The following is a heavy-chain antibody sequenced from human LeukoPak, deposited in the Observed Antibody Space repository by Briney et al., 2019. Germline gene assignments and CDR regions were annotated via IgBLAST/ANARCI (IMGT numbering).Heavy chain of an antibody. CDR2: IFSNDEK. CDR3: ARIRAAAGTFYFDY. V-gene: IGHV2-26*01. D-gene: IGHD6-13*01. Sequence: ESGPVLVKPTETLTLTCTVSGFSLSNARMGVSWIRQPPGKALEWLARIFSNDEKSYSTSLKSRLTISKDTSKSQVVLTMTNMDPVDTATYYCARIRAAAGTFYFDYWGQGTLVTVSS. CDR1: GFSLSNARMG. J-gene: IGHJ4*02.